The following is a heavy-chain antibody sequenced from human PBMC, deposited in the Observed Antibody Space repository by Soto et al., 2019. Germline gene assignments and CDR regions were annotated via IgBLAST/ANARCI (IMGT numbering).Heavy chain of an antibody. D-gene: IGHD2-8*01. CDR3: ASRGHCSNGQCHPFDS. V-gene: IGHV3-11*06. CDR2: ISMSGSYK. CDR1: DFSLSGSY. J-gene: IGHJ4*02. Sequence: PGGSLRLSCVGSDFSLSGSYMSWVRQAPGKGLEWLSFISMSGSYKTYAASVEGRFTIPRDNVKNILYLQMDSLRAEDTAVYYCASRGHCSNGQCHPFDSWGQGTQVTVSS.